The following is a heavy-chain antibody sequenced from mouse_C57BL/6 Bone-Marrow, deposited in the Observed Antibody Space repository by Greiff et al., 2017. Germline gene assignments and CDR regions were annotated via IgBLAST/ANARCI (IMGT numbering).Heavy chain of an antibody. CDR2: INYDGSST. CDR3: ARDQRYSNPHWDYAMDY. Sequence: EVMLVESEGGLVQPGSSMKLSCTASGFTFSDYYMAWVRQVPEKGLEWVANINYDGSSTYYLDSLKSRFIISRDHAKNILYLQMSSLKSEDTATYYCARDQRYSNPHWDYAMDYWGQGTSVTVSS. D-gene: IGHD2-5*01. J-gene: IGHJ4*01. CDR1: GFTFSDYY. V-gene: IGHV5-16*01.